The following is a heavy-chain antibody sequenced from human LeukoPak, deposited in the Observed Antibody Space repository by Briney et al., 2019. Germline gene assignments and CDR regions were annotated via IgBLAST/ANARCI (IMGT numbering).Heavy chain of an antibody. CDR3: ARGITYYDILTGWTDYYYYYMDV. V-gene: IGHV4-39*07. D-gene: IGHD3-9*01. Sequence: SETLSLTCTVSGGSISSSSYYWGWIRQPPGKGLEWLGSIYYSGSTYYNPSLKSRVTISVDTSKNQFSLKLSSVTAADTAVYYCARGITYYDILTGWTDYYYYYMDVWGKGTTVTVSS. CDR2: IYYSGST. J-gene: IGHJ6*03. CDR1: GGSISSSSYY.